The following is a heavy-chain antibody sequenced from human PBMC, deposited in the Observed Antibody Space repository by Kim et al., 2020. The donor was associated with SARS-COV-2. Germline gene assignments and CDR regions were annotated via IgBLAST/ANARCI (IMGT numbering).Heavy chain of an antibody. Sequence: GGSLRLSCAASGFTFSSYSMNWVRQAPGKGLEWVSYISSSSSTIYYADSVKGRFTISRDNAKNSLYLQMNSLRDEDTAVYYCARETPPLNSYGPISPFLGPEIYYGMDVWGQGTTVTVSS. CDR1: GFTFSSYS. J-gene: IGHJ6*02. V-gene: IGHV3-48*02. CDR2: ISSSSSTI. CDR3: ARETPPLNSYGPISPFLGPEIYYGMDV. D-gene: IGHD5-18*01.